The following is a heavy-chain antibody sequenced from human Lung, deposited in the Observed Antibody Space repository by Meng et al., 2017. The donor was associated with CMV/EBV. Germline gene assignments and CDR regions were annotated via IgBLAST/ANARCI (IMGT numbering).Heavy chain of an antibody. J-gene: IGHJ4*02. CDR3: ARLAECSGGSCYFDY. V-gene: IGHV1-69*10. D-gene: IGHD2-15*01. CDR1: GGTFSMDA. CDR2: LIPLLGIA. Sequence: SGGTFSMDAMNWVRQARGQGLEWMGGLIPLLGIATYAQKFQDRVTITPDKSTSTAYMELRSLRSEDTAVYYCARLAECSGGSCYFDYWGQGTLVTVSS.